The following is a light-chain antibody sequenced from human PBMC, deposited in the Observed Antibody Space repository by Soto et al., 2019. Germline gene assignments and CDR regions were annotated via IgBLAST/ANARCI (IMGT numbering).Light chain of an antibody. CDR3: AAWDDSLNGRV. CDR2: EVI. V-gene: IGLV2-14*01. Sequence: QSALTQPASVSGSPGQSITISCTGTSSDVGDYNSVSWYQQHPGKAPKLMIYEVINRPSGVSNRFSGSKSGNTASLTISGLQSDDEADYYCAAWDDSLNGRVFGTGTKLTVL. J-gene: IGLJ1*01. CDR1: SSDVGDYNS.